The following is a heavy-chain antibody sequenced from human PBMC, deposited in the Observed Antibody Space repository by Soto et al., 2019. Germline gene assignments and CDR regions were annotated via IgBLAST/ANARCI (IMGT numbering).Heavy chain of an antibody. J-gene: IGHJ4*02. CDR1: GGSISSNNW. CDR2: IYHSGST. Sequence: QVQLQESGPGLVKPSETLSLTCAVSGGSISSNNWWSWVRQTPGKGLEWIGEIYHSGSTNYNPTLTSRVPISLDTSKHQFTLSLTSMTAADTAVYYCASRAGDCRGGSCPFYHDWGQGTLVTASS. V-gene: IGHV4-4*02. CDR3: ASRAGDCRGGSCPFYHD. D-gene: IGHD2-15*01.